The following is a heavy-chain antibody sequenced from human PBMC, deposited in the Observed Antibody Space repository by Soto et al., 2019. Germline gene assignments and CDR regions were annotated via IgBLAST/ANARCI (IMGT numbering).Heavy chain of an antibody. D-gene: IGHD5-12*01. J-gene: IGHJ4*02. CDR3: AKDGWEATILYYFDY. Sequence: PGRSLRLSCAASGFTFSSYAMSWVRQAPGRGLEWVSAISGSGGSTYYADSVKGRFTISRDNSKNTLYLQMNSLRAEDTAVYYRAKDGWEATILYYFDYWGQGTLVTVSS. V-gene: IGHV3-23*01. CDR1: GFTFSSYA. CDR2: ISGSGGST.